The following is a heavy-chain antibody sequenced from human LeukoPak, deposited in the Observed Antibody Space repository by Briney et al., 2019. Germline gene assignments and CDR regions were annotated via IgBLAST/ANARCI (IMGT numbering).Heavy chain of an antibody. CDR1: GFTFSNYA. J-gene: IGHJ4*02. CDR2: ISYDGSNK. Sequence: GGSLRLSCAASGFTFSNYALHWVRQAPGKGLGWVAVISYDGSNKYYADSVKGRSTISRDNSKNTLYLQMNSLRSEDSAVYYCARDKVVESNTASLFGYWGQGTLVTVSS. V-gene: IGHV3-30-3*01. D-gene: IGHD3-22*01. CDR3: ARDKVVESNTASLFGY.